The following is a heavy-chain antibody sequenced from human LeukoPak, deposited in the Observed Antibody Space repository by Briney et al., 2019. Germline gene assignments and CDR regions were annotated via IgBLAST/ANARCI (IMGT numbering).Heavy chain of an antibody. CDR2: IKQDGSEK. V-gene: IGHV3-7*01. CDR3: ARAEYDSSGYYFDY. Sequence: GGSLRLSCAASGFTFSSYWMSWVRQAPGKGLEWVANIKQDGSEKYYVDSVKGRFTISRDNAKNSLYLQMNSLRAEDTAVYYCARAEYDSSGYYFDYWGQGTLVTVSS. D-gene: IGHD3-22*01. J-gene: IGHJ4*02. CDR1: GFTFSSYW.